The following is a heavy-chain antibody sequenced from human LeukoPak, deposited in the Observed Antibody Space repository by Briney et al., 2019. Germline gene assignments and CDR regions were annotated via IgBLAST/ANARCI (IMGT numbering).Heavy chain of an antibody. CDR1: GFTFSDHI. CDR2: VSGSGSTV. V-gene: IGHV3-48*01. CDR3: VRQFAS. Sequence: QPGGSLRLSCAASGFTFSDHIMNWVRQLPGKRLEWVAYVSGSGSTVYYADSVKGRFTISRDNGKSSLYLQMNSLRVEDTALYYCVRQFASWGQGTLVTVS. J-gene: IGHJ4*02.